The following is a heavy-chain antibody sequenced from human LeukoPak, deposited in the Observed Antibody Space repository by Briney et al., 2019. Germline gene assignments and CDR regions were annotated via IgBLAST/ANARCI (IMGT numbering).Heavy chain of an antibody. CDR2: INHSGST. CDR1: GGSFSGYY. CDR3: AGMRGIAARRSDLDY. J-gene: IGHJ4*02. V-gene: IGHV4-34*01. D-gene: IGHD6-6*01. Sequence: SETLSLTCAVYGGSFSGYYWSWIRQPPGKGLEWIGEINHSGSTNYNPSLKSRVTISVDTSKNQFSLKLSSVTAADTAVYYCAGMRGIAARRSDLDYWGQGTLVTVSS.